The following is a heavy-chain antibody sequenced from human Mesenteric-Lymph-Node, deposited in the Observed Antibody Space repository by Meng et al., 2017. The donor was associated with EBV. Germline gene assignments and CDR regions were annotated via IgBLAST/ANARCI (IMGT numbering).Heavy chain of an antibody. CDR3: AGVGSTISTDWFDT. J-gene: IGHJ5*02. CDR1: GDSVSNINGG. CDR2: TYYRSKWYN. Sequence: QEQPQQSRPGPVKPSQTLSPTCAISGDSVSNINGGWNWIRQSPSRGLEWLGRTYYRSKWYNDYAVSVKGRITINPDTTKNQVSLQLNSVTPEDTAVYYCAGVGSTISTDWFDTWGQGTLVTVSS. V-gene: IGHV6-1*01. D-gene: IGHD3-9*01.